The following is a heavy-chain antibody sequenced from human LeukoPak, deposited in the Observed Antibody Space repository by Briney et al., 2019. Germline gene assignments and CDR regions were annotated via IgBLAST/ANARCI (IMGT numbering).Heavy chain of an antibody. Sequence: GGSLRLSCAASGFTFSSYAMSWVRQAPGKGLEWVSAISGSGGSTYYADSVKGRFTISRDNSKNTLYLQMNSLRAEDTAVCYCAKDGWDSSSWYRAFDIWGQGTMVTVSS. J-gene: IGHJ3*02. CDR1: GFTFSSYA. V-gene: IGHV3-23*01. CDR2: ISGSGGST. D-gene: IGHD6-13*01. CDR3: AKDGWDSSSWYRAFDI.